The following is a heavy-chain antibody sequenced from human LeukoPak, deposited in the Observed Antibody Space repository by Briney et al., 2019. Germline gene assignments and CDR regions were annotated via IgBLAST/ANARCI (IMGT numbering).Heavy chain of an antibody. Sequence: GGSLRLSCAASGFTFSSYWMSWVRQAPGKGLEWVANIKQDGSEKYYVDSVKGRFTISRDNAKNSLYLQLNSLRAEDTAVYYCARKMATIAAGFDYWGQGTLVTVSS. CDR1: GFTFSSYW. J-gene: IGHJ4*02. D-gene: IGHD5-24*01. CDR2: IKQDGSEK. V-gene: IGHV3-7*01. CDR3: ARKMATIAAGFDY.